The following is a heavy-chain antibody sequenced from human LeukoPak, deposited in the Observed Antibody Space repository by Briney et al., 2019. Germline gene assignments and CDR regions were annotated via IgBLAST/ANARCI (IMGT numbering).Heavy chain of an antibody. J-gene: IGHJ6*03. D-gene: IGHD5-12*01. CDR1: GYTFTGYY. CDR2: INPNSGGT. CDR3: ARAGVATIMFADYYYYYMDV. Sequence: GASVKVSCKASGYTFTGYYMHWVRQAPGQGLEWMGWINPNSGGTNYAQKFQGRVTMTRDTSISTAYMGLSRLRSDDTAVYYCARAGVATIMFADYYYYYMDVWGKGTTVTISS. V-gene: IGHV1-2*02.